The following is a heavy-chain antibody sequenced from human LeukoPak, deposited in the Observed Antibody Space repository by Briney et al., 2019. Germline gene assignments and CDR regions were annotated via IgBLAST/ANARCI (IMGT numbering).Heavy chain of an antibody. CDR1: GGSVNSVTYY. CDR3: ARHEANYYYYYMDV. D-gene: IGHD3-10*01. CDR2: IYQGEST. Sequence: STTLSLTCAVSGGSVNSVTYYWAWVRQPPGKGPEWIGGIYQGESTYSNPSLESRVSMSVDTSKNQFSLRLTSVTAADTAVYYCARHEANYYYYYMDVWGEGTTVTVSS. V-gene: IGHV4-39*01. J-gene: IGHJ6*03.